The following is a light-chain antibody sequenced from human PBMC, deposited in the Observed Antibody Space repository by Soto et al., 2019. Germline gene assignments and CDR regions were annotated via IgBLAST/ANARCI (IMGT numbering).Light chain of an antibody. J-gene: IGKJ4*01. CDR2: DAS. CDR3: QLRSHWL. Sequence: EILLTQSPATLSLSPGERATLSCRTSQSVTRYLAWYQQKPGQATRLLIYDASTRATGIPARFSGSGSGTDFSISISSLEPEDFAVYYCQLRSHWLFGGGTKVDIK. CDR1: QSVTRY. V-gene: IGKV3-11*01.